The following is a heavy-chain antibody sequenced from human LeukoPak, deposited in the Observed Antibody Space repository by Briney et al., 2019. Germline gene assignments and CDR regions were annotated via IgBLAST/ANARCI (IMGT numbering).Heavy chain of an antibody. J-gene: IGHJ4*02. D-gene: IGHD1-26*01. Sequence: GGSLRLSCAASGFTVSSNYMSWVRQAPGKGLEWVSVIYSGGSTYYADSVKGRFTISRDNSKSTLYLQVNSLRTEDTAVYYCARGDCGIYCFFDYWGQGTLVTVSS. CDR1: GFTVSSNY. CDR3: ARGDCGIYCFFDY. CDR2: IYSGGST. V-gene: IGHV3-66*02.